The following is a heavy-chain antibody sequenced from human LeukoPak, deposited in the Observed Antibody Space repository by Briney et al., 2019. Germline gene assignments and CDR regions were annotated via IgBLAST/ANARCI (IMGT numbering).Heavy chain of an antibody. V-gene: IGHV6-1*01. J-gene: IGHJ4*02. CDR2: TYYRYKWYN. Sequence: SQTLSLTFAISGDSVSNNSAAWNWIRQSPSRGLEGLGSTYYRYKWYNYNAVAGKSRITIKQNKTKNQFSLQLTSVTPEDTAVYYCAREIAAAGQPFDYWGQGTLVTVSS. D-gene: IGHD6-13*01. CDR1: GDSVSNNSAA. CDR3: AREIAAAGQPFDY.